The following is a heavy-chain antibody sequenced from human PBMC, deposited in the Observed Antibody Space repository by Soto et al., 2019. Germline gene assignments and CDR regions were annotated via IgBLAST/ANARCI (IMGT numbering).Heavy chain of an antibody. Sequence: QVQLQESGPGLVKPSETLSLTCTVSGGSISSSPYYWGWIRQPPGKGLEWIATIYYSGSTYYNPSLKSRVTISVDTSKNQFSLKLSSVTAADTAVYYCARIMRSSFDPWGQGTLVTVSS. D-gene: IGHD1-26*01. CDR3: ARIMRSSFDP. CDR2: IYYSGST. CDR1: GGSISSSPYY. V-gene: IGHV4-39*01. J-gene: IGHJ5*02.